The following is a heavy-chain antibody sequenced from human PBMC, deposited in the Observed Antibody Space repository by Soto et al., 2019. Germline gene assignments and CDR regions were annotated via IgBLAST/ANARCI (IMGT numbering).Heavy chain of an antibody. J-gene: IGHJ6*02. V-gene: IGHV4-34*01. D-gene: IGHD4-4*01. Sequence: SETLSLTCAVYGGSFSGYYWNSIRQPPGKGLEWIGEINHSGSTKYNPSLSGRVTISSDTSKSHLSLRLSSVTAADTAVYYCAKGDYSSNMDVWGQGTTVTVSS. CDR2: INHSGST. CDR1: GGSFSGYY. CDR3: AKGDYSSNMDV.